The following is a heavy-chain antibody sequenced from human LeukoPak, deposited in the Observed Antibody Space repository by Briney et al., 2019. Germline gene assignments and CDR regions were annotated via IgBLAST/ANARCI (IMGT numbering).Heavy chain of an antibody. J-gene: IGHJ4*02. Sequence: GGSLRLSCAASGFTFSSYAMRWVRQARGKGLEWVSAISGSGGNTYYADSVKGGFTIARDNAKNTLYLRMNGLRAEDTAVYYCAKDGGYCSGGSCYSTYADYWGQGTLVTVSS. V-gene: IGHV3-23*01. D-gene: IGHD2-15*01. CDR2: ISGSGGNT. CDR3: AKDGGYCSGGSCYSTYADY. CDR1: GFTFSSYA.